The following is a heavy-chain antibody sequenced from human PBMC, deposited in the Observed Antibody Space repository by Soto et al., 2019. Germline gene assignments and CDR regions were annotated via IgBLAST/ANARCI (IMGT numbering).Heavy chain of an antibody. CDR1: GGTFSSYA. J-gene: IGHJ6*02. CDR2: IIPIFGTA. V-gene: IGHV1-69*12. D-gene: IGHD6-13*01. Sequence: QVQLVQSGAEVKKPGSSVKVSCKASGGTFSSYAISWVRQAPGQGLAWMGGIIPIFGTANYAQKFQGRVTITADESTSTAYMELSSLRSEDTAVYYCARQLVRQQLVLILDYYYGMDLWGQGTTVTVSS. CDR3: ARQLVRQQLVLILDYYYGMDL.